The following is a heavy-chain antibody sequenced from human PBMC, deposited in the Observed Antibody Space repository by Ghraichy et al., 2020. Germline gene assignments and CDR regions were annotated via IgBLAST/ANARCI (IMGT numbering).Heavy chain of an antibody. D-gene: IGHD5-24*01. J-gene: IGHJ3*02. CDR3: ARGRRWLQFRGEAFDI. V-gene: IGHV3-48*04. CDR1: GFTFSSYS. CDR2: ISSSSSTI. Sequence: ESLNISCAASGFTFSSYSMNWVRQAPGKGLEWVSYISSSSSTIYYADSVKGRFTISRDNAKNSLYLQMNSLRAEDTAVYYCARGRRWLQFRGEAFDIWGQGTMVTVSS.